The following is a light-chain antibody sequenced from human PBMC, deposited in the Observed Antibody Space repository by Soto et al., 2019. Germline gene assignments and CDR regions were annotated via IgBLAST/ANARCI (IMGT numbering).Light chain of an antibody. Sequence: SVLTQSPSASGTPGQRGTISCSGSASTIGRNYVYWYQQLPGTAPKLLIYRNSQRPSGVPDRFSGSKSGTSASLAISGLRSEDEADYYCAAWDDNLSGFYVFGDGTKVTVL. CDR2: RNS. CDR3: AAWDDNLSGFYV. V-gene: IGLV1-47*01. J-gene: IGLJ1*01. CDR1: ASTIGRNY.